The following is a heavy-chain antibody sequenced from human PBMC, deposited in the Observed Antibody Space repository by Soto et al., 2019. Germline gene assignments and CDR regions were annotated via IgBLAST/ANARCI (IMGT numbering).Heavy chain of an antibody. J-gene: IGHJ3*02. Sequence: QVQLVQSGAEVKKPGSSVKVSCKASGGTFSSYAISWVRQAPGQGLEWMGGIIPIFGTANYAQKFQGRVTITADESTSTAYMELSSLRSEDTAVYYCAREAVVVGATRSWDAFDIWGQGTMVTVSS. D-gene: IGHD1-26*01. CDR3: AREAVVVGATRSWDAFDI. V-gene: IGHV1-69*01. CDR2: IIPIFGTA. CDR1: GGTFSSYA.